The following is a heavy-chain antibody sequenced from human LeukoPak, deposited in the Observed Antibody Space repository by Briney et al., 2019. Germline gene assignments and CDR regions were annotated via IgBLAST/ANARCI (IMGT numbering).Heavy chain of an antibody. D-gene: IGHD3-22*01. V-gene: IGHV4-30-4*01. J-gene: IGHJ4*02. CDR3: ARDQCDSSGYFLGNDY. CDR1: GGSITSGEHY. Sequence: SETLSLTCTVSGGSITSGEHYCSWIRQPPGKGLERIGYVAYAGSTNYNPSLSSRVTMSVDTSKNQFSLKLSSVTAADTAVYYCARDQCDSSGYFLGNDYWGQGILVTVSS. CDR2: VAYAGST.